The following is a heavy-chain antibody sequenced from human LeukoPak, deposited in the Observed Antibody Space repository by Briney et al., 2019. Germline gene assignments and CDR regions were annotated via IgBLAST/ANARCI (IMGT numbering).Heavy chain of an antibody. V-gene: IGHV4-59*01. CDR1: GGSISSYY. J-gene: IGHJ5*02. D-gene: IGHD2-15*01. Sequence: KPSETLSLTWTVSGGSISSYYWSWIRQPPGKGLERIGYIYYSGSTNYNPSLKSRVTISVDTSKNQFSLKLSSVTAADTAVYYCARVRQYCSGGSCSENWFDPWGQGTLVTVSS. CDR2: IYYSGST. CDR3: ARVRQYCSGGSCSENWFDP.